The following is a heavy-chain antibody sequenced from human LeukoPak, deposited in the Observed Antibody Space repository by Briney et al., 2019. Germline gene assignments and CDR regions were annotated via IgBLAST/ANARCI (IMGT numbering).Heavy chain of an antibody. V-gene: IGHV1-2*02. Sequence: ASVKVSCKASGYTFTGYYMHWVRQAPEQGLEWMGWINPNSGGTNYAQKFQGRVTMTRDTSISTAYMELSRLRSDDTAVYYCARAGVIYYDSSGYYFDYWGQGTLVTVSS. CDR2: INPNSGGT. D-gene: IGHD3-22*01. CDR3: ARAGVIYYDSSGYYFDY. CDR1: GYTFTGYY. J-gene: IGHJ4*02.